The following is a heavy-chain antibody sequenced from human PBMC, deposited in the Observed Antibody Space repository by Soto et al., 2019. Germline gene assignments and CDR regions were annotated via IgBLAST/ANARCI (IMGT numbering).Heavy chain of an antibody. CDR1: GYSFTSYW. D-gene: IGHD5-18*01. Sequence: GESLKISCKGSGYSFTSYWISWVRQMPGKGLEWMGRIDPSDSYTNYSPSFQGHVTISADKSISTAYLQWSSLKASDTAMYYCARRNSYGYYYYGMDVCGQGTTVTVSS. J-gene: IGHJ6*02. CDR2: IDPSDSYT. V-gene: IGHV5-10-1*01. CDR3: ARRNSYGYYYYGMDV.